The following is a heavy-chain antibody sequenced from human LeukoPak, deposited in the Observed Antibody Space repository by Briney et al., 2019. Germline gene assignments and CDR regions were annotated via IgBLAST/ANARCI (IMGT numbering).Heavy chain of an antibody. V-gene: IGHV4-30-4*01. CDR3: ARARGGYFDY. J-gene: IGHJ4*02. Sequence: SETLSLTCTVSGGSISSGDYYWSCIRQPPGKGLEWIGYIYYSGSTYYNPSLKSRVTISVDTSKNQFSLKLSSVTAADTAVYDCARARGGYFDYWGQGTLVTVSS. CDR2: IYYSGST. CDR1: GGSISSGDYY.